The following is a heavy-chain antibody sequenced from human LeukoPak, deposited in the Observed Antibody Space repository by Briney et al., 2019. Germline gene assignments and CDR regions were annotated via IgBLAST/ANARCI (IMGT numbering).Heavy chain of an antibody. CDR3: ARVPPVVYYDSSGSDY. CDR2: ISSSSSYI. J-gene: IGHJ4*02. D-gene: IGHD3-22*01. Sequence: GGSLRLSCAASGFTFSSYEMNWVRQAPGKGLEWVSSISSSSSYIYYADSVKGRFTISRDNAKNSLYLQMNSLRAEDTAVYYCARVPPVVYYDSSGSDYWGQGTLVTVSS. V-gene: IGHV3-21*01. CDR1: GFTFSSYE.